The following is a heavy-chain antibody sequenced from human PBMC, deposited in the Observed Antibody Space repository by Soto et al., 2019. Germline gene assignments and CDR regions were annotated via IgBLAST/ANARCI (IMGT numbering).Heavy chain of an antibody. CDR2: IYQSGST. V-gene: IGHV4-30-2*01. CDR3: ARGPPLGY. J-gene: IGHJ4*02. Sequence: QLQLQESGSGLVKPSQTLSLTCAVSGGSISSGGYSWSWIRQPPGKGLEWIGYIYQSGSTYYNPSLKSRVTISVDRSKNQFSLKLSSVTAADTAVYYCARGPPLGYWGQGTLVTVSS. CDR1: GGSISSGGYS.